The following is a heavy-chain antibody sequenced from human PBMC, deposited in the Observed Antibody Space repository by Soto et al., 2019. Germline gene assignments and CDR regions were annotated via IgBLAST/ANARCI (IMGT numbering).Heavy chain of an antibody. D-gene: IGHD6-19*01. J-gene: IGHJ5*02. CDR1: GYTFNTYA. CDR2: INAYNGNT. Sequence: ASVKVSCKASGYTFNTYAISWVRQAPGQGLEWMGWINAYNGNTKYAQKLQGRVTMTTDTSTSTAYMELRSLRSDDTAVYYCASMRLSITVAAPGNWFDPWGQGTLVTVSS. CDR3: ASMRLSITVAAPGNWFDP. V-gene: IGHV1-18*01.